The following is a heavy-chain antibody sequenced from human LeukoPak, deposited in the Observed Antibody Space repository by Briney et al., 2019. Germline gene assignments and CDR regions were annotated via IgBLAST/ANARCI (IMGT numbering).Heavy chain of an antibody. D-gene: IGHD3-10*01. CDR2: IIPIFGTA. Sequence: SVKVSCKASGGTFSSHAISWVRQAPGQGLEWMGGIIPIFGTANYAQKFQGRVTITTDESTSTAYMELSSLRSEDTAVYYCARELWFGEFNWFDPWGQGTLVTVSS. CDR3: ARELWFGEFNWFDP. CDR1: GGTFSSHA. V-gene: IGHV1-69*05. J-gene: IGHJ5*02.